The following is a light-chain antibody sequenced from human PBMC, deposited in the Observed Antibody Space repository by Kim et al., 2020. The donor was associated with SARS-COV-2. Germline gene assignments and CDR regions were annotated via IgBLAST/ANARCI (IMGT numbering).Light chain of an antibody. CDR2: DAS. CDR3: QQYDKLLIT. Sequence: DIQMTQSPSSLSASVGDRITITCQASQDISNYLKWFQQKPGKAPKLLIYDASTLERGVPSRCSGSGSGTDFTFTIRSLQPDDVATYYCQQYDKLLITFGGGTKVDIK. V-gene: IGKV1-33*01. CDR1: QDISNY. J-gene: IGKJ4*01.